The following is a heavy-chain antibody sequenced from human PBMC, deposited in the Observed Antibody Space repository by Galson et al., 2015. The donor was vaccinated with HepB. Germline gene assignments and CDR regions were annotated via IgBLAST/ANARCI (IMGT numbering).Heavy chain of an antibody. CDR2: ISYDGSNK. CDR1: GFTFSSYA. Sequence: SLRLSCAASGFTFSSYAMHWVRQAPGKGLEWVAVISYDGSNKYYADSVKGRFTISRDNSKNTLYLQMNSLRAEDTAVYYCARDMDSCSGGSCYPDYWGQGTLVTVSS. J-gene: IGHJ4*02. V-gene: IGHV3-30-3*01. CDR3: ARDMDSCSGGSCYPDY. D-gene: IGHD2-15*01.